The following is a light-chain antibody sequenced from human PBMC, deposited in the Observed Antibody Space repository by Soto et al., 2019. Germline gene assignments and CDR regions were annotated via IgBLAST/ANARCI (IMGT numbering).Light chain of an antibody. CDR2: GAS. CDR1: QSVSSSY. Sequence: PGTVRWSAGESTTLSSRASQSVSSSYSAWYQQKPGQAPRLLIYGASSRATGIPDRFSGSGSGTDFTLTISRLEPEDFAVYYCQQYGSLRTFGQGTKVDIK. CDR3: QQYGSLRT. V-gene: IGKV3-20*01. J-gene: IGKJ1*01.